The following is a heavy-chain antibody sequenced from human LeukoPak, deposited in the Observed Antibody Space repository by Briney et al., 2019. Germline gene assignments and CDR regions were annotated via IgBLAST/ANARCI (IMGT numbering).Heavy chain of an antibody. J-gene: IGHJ6*04. CDR3: ARRWKYGRNYNIDV. Sequence: PSESLSLTCAVYGGSFSNYYWSWIRQPPGKGLEWIGEINDNERINYNPSLMSRVTVSVDPSKNQFSLSLTSVTATDTAVYYCARRWKYGRNYNIDVWGKGATASVRS. D-gene: IGHD1-7*01. CDR2: INDNERI. CDR1: GGSFSNYY. V-gene: IGHV4-34*01.